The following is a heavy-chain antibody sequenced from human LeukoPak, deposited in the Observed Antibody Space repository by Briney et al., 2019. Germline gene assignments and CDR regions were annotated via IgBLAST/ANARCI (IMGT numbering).Heavy chain of an antibody. CDR2: MNPNSGNT. D-gene: IGHD3-10*01. CDR1: GYTFTTYE. Sequence: ASVKVSCTASGYTFTTYEVNWVRQATGQGLEWMGWMNPNSGNTGYAQKFQGRVTMTRNTSISTAYMELNNLTSEDTAVYYCARRIRGAPTDHWGQGTLVTVSS. J-gene: IGHJ4*02. CDR3: ARRIRGAPTDH. V-gene: IGHV1-8*01.